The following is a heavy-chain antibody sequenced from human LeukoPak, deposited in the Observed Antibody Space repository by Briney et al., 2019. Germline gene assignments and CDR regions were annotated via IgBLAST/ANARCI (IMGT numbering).Heavy chain of an antibody. V-gene: IGHV3-53*04. CDR3: ARALAQSGSDLSSDAFDI. D-gene: IGHD1-26*01. CDR2: NYSGGST. Sequence: GGSLRLFCGASGFTVSSNYMSWVPQAPGEGLEWVCVNYSGGSTYYPGCLKGRFTISRHNSNNRLYLQMNSLRAEDTAVYDCARALAQSGSDLSSDAFDIWGQGTMVTVSS. CDR1: GFTVSSNY. J-gene: IGHJ3*02.